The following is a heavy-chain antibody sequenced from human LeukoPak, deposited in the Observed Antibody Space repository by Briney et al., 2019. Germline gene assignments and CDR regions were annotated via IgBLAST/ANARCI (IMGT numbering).Heavy chain of an antibody. CDR1: GGSISSSSYY. CDR2: IYYSGST. V-gene: IGHV4-39*01. CDR3: ASLYSSGWSGYYYYMDV. J-gene: IGHJ6*03. Sequence: PSETLSLTCTVSGGSISSSSYYWGWIRQPPGKGLEWIGGIYYSGSTYYNPSLKSQVTISVDTSKNQFSLKLSSVTAADTAVYYCASLYSSGWSGYYYYMDVWGKGTTVTVSS. D-gene: IGHD6-19*01.